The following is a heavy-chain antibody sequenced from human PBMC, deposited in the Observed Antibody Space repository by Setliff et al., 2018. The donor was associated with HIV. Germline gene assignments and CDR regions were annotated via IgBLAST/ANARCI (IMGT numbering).Heavy chain of an antibody. V-gene: IGHV1-69*13. D-gene: IGHD6-19*01. CDR3: ARDPNQVGAVAGPLDY. CDR2: IIPMFGTA. J-gene: IGHJ4*02. CDR1: GDTFSSYA. Sequence: SVKVSCKASGDTFSSYAISWVRQAPGQGLEWMGGIIPMFGTANYAQKFQGRVTITADESTSTAYMELSSLSSEDTAVYYCARDPNQVGAVAGPLDYWGQGTLVTVSS.